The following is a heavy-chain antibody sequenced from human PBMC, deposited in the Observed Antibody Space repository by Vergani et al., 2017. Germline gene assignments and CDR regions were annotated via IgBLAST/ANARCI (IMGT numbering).Heavy chain of an antibody. CDR3: AGAIAAAGSVWFDP. CDR1: GGSISSYY. CDR2: IYYSGST. V-gene: IGHV4-59*01. Sequence: QVQLQESGPGLVKPSETLSLTCTVSGGSISSYYWSWIRQPPGKGLEWIGYIYYSGSTNYNPSLKSLVTISEDTSKNQFSLKLSSVTAADTAVYYCAGAIAAAGSVWFDPWGQGTLVTVSS. J-gene: IGHJ5*02. D-gene: IGHD6-13*01.